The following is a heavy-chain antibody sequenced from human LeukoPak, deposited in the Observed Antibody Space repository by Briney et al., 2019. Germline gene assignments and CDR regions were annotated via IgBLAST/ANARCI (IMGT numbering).Heavy chain of an antibody. CDR1: GFTFSSYS. D-gene: IGHD6-19*01. CDR2: ISSSSSYI. V-gene: IGHV3-21*01. CDR3: AKDLADSFYSSGDIDY. J-gene: IGHJ4*02. Sequence: PGGPLRLSCAASGFTFSSYSMNWVRQAPWKGLEWVSSISSSSSYIYYADSVKGRFTISRDNAKNSLYLQMNSLRAEDTAVYYCAKDLADSFYSSGDIDYWGQGTLVTVSS.